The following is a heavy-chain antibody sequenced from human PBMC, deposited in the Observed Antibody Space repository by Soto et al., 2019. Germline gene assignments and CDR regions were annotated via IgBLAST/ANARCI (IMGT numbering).Heavy chain of an antibody. CDR3: ARDLSGNPGY. D-gene: IGHD2-15*01. CDR2: ISAYNGNT. Sequence: QVQLVQSGAEVKKPGASVKVSCKASGYTFTSFGISWVRQAPGQGLEWMGWISAYNGNTNYAQKLQGRGTMTTDTPTSTAHMELRTLRSDDTALYYSARDLSGNPGYWGQGTLVTVSS. V-gene: IGHV1-18*01. CDR1: GYTFTSFG. J-gene: IGHJ4*02.